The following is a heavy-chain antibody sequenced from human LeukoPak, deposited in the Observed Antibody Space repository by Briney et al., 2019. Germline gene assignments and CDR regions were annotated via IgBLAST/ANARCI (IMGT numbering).Heavy chain of an antibody. D-gene: IGHD5-18*01. CDR1: GGSISSSSYY. CDR3: ARHPPSRGYSYGYPPNYFDY. Sequence: SETLSLICTVSGGSISSSSYYWGRIREPPGKGLEWIGSIYYSGSTYYNPSLKSRVPISVDTSKSQSSLKLSSVAAAATAVYYCARHPPSRGYSYGYPPNYFDYWGQGTLVTVSS. J-gene: IGHJ4*02. CDR2: IYYSGST. V-gene: IGHV4-39*01.